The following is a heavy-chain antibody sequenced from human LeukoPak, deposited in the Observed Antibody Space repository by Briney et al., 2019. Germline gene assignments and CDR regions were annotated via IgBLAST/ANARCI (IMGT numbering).Heavy chain of an antibody. CDR2: ISSTGGST. J-gene: IGHJ5*02. Sequence: GGSLRLSCAASGFTFSSYAMSWVRQAPGKGLQWVSGISSTGGSTYYTDSVKGRFSISRDNSKNTLSLQMNSLTAEDTAVYYCARGYSNLDPWGQGTLVTVSS. CDR3: ARGYSNLDP. D-gene: IGHD6-13*01. V-gene: IGHV3-23*01. CDR1: GFTFSSYA.